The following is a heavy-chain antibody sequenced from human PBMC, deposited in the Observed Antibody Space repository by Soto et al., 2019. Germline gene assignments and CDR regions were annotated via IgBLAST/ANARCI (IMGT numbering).Heavy chain of an antibody. Sequence: SETLSLTCTVSGDSINSRGYYWAWIRQPPGKGLEWIGSMYYSGSTDYNPSLKSRVTISVDTSRIHFSLKLISVTAADTAIYYCARQPYDTSDYFDYWGQGTLVTVSS. CDR1: GDSINSRGYY. V-gene: IGHV4-39*01. CDR2: MYYSGST. J-gene: IGHJ4*02. CDR3: ARQPYDTSDYFDY. D-gene: IGHD3-22*01.